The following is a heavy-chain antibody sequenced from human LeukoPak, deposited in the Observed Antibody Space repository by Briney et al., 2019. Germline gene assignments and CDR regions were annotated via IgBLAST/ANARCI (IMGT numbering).Heavy chain of an antibody. V-gene: IGHV3-23*01. D-gene: IGHD4-11*01. CDR1: GFTFSTYA. CDR2: ISGSGGST. CDR3: ARERLTTTTVDS. Sequence: LSGGSLRLSCAASGFTFSTYAMSWLRQAPGKGLEWVSLISGSGGSTYYADSVKGRFTISRDNGKNTLSLQMNSLRAEDTALYYCARERLTTTTVDSWGRGTLVTVSS. J-gene: IGHJ4*02.